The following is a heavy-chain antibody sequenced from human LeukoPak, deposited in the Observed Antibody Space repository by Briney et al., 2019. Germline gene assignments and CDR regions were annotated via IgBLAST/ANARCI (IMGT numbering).Heavy chain of an antibody. Sequence: GGSLRLSCAASGFTFSSYAMNWVRQAPGKGLEWVPAISGSGGSTYYADSVKGRFTISRDNSKNTLYLQMNSLRAEDTAVYYCAKLDSLPGPTTFDPWGQGTLVTVSS. V-gene: IGHV3-23*01. CDR2: ISGSGGST. D-gene: IGHD3/OR15-3a*01. CDR1: GFTFSSYA. J-gene: IGHJ5*02. CDR3: AKLDSLPGPTTFDP.